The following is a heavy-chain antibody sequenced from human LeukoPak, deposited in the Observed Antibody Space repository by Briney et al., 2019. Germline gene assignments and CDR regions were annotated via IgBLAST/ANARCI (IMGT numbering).Heavy chain of an antibody. V-gene: IGHV3-48*03. J-gene: IGHJ4*02. CDR2: ISGSAITT. Sequence: GGSLILSCAASGFTFSSYEMNWVRQAPGKGLEWISYISGSAITTYYADSVEGRFTISRDNAKNSLYLQMNSLRAEDTAVYYCAREERGYTYGPLDYWGQGTLVTVSS. D-gene: IGHD5-18*01. CDR3: AREERGYTYGPLDY. CDR1: GFTFSSYE.